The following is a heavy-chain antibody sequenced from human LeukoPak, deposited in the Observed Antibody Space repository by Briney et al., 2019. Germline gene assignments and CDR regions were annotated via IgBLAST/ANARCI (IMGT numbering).Heavy chain of an antibody. CDR3: ARHSRLVGTVTTYYFDY. CDR1: GGSISSYY. D-gene: IGHD4-17*01. J-gene: IGHJ4*02. Sequence: SETLSLTCTVSGGSISSYYWSWIRQPPGKGLEWIGYIYYSGSTNYNPSLKSRVTISVDTSKNQFSLKLSSVTAADTAVYYCARHSRLVGTVTTYYFDYWGQGTLVTVSS. CDR2: IYYSGST. V-gene: IGHV4-59*08.